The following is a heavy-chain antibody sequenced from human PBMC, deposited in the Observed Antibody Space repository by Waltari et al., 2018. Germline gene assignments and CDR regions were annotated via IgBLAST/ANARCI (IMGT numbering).Heavy chain of an antibody. CDR1: GFPFRSYA. Sequence: QVQLVESGGGVVQPGRSLSLSCAASGFPFRSYALPWVRQAPGKGLEWVAVISYDGSNKYYADSVKGRFTISRDNSKNTLYLQMNSLRAEDTAVYYCARESHAEYFQHWGQGTLVTVSS. CDR3: ARESHAEYFQH. J-gene: IGHJ1*01. CDR2: ISYDGSNK. V-gene: IGHV3-30*01.